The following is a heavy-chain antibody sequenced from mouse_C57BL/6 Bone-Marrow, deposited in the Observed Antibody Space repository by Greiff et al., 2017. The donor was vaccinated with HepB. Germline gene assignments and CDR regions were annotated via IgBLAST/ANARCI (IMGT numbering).Heavy chain of an antibody. CDR1: GFNIKDDY. D-gene: IGHD1-1*01. Sequence: EVKLQESGAELVRPGASVKLSCTASGFNIKDDYMHWVKQRPEQGLEWIGWIDPENGDTEYASKFQGKATITADTSSNTAYLQLSSLTSEDTAVYYCTTSSYYGSSPYYFDYWGQGTTLTVSS. CDR2: IDPENGDT. V-gene: IGHV14-4*01. J-gene: IGHJ2*01. CDR3: TTSSYYGSSPYYFDY.